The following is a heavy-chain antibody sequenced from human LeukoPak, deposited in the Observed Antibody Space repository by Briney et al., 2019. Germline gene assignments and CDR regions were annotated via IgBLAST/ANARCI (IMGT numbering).Heavy chain of an antibody. CDR1: EFTFSSCA. Sequence: GGSLRLSCAASEFTFSSCAMSWVRQAPGEGLEWVSVISGSGGSTYYADSVKGRLTISRDNSKNTLYLQMNSLRAEDTAVYYCAKARGRDGYKDELDYWGQGTLVTVSS. D-gene: IGHD5-24*01. CDR3: AKARGRDGYKDELDY. J-gene: IGHJ4*02. CDR2: ISGSGGST. V-gene: IGHV3-23*01.